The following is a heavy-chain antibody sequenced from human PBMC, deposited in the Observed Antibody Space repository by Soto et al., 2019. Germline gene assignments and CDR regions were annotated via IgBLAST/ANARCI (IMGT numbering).Heavy chain of an antibody. CDR3: ARGNYDLLTGYYNDYFDY. V-gene: IGHV6-1*01. J-gene: IGHJ4*02. CDR2: TYYRSKWFN. CDR1: GDSVSSNSAT. D-gene: IGHD3-9*01. Sequence: PSQTLSLTCAISGDSVSSNSATWNWIRQSPSRGLEWLGRTYYRSKWFNDYAVSVKSRITINPDTSKNQFSLQVNSVTPEDTALYYCARGNYDLLTGYYNDYFDYWGQGTLVTVSS.